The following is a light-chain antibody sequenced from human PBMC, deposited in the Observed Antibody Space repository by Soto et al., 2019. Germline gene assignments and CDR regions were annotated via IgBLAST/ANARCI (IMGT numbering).Light chain of an antibody. V-gene: IGKV1-16*02. Sequence: DIQMTQSPSSLSASVGDRVTITCRASPGISEDLASLQQKPGKGPKSLIYAASSLQSGVPSKFSGSGSGTDFTHSISSLQPEDSATYYYQQYKSYPSTCGQGTRLEIK. CDR3: QQYKSYPST. CDR2: AAS. J-gene: IGKJ5*01. CDR1: PGISED.